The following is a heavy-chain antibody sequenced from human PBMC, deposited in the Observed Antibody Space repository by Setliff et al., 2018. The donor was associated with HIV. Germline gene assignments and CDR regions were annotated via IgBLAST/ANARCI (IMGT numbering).Heavy chain of an antibody. Sequence: SATLSLTCTVSGGSISSYYWSWIRQPPGKGLEWIGYIYYSGSTNYNPSLKSRVTISVDTSKNQFSLKLSSLTAADTAVYYCARGRGPFWGQGTLVTVSS. D-gene: IGHD3-3*02. CDR2: IYYSGST. V-gene: IGHV4-59*01. J-gene: IGHJ4*02. CDR3: ARGRGPF. CDR1: GGSISSYY.